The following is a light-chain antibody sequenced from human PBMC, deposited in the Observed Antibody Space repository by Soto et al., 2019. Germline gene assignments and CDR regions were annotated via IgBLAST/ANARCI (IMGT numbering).Light chain of an antibody. CDR3: QQSSSTPQT. V-gene: IGKV1-39*01. J-gene: IGKJ4*01. CDR2: VAS. Sequence: DIQMTQSPSSLSASVGDRVTITCRASPSVGTNLSWYQQKQGKAPKILINVASTLQSGVRSRCSGSGSGTDFTLDISSLQPDDFETYDCQQSSSTPQTFGGGTRVEIK. CDR1: PSVGTN.